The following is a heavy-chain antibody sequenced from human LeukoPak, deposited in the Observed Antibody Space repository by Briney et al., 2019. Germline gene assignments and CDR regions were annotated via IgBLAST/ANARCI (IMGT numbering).Heavy chain of an antibody. CDR3: TTDYYDSSGYPRSGADYYYYYGMDV. Sequence: GGSLSLSCPASGLTLSNAWMGWVRQAAGKGRDWVGRIKRKTDDGITDYAAPVKGRFTISRDDSINTLYLQMNSLNTKDTDVYYCTTDYYDSSGYPRSGADYYYYYGMDVWGQGTTVTVSS. J-gene: IGHJ6*02. V-gene: IGHV3-15*01. CDR2: IKRKTDDGIT. CDR1: GLTLSNAW. D-gene: IGHD3-22*01.